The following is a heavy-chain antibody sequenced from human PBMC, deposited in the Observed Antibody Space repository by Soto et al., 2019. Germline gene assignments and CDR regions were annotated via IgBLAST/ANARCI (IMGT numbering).Heavy chain of an antibody. CDR2: IIPILGIA. D-gene: IGHD6-19*01. CDR3: ARDFRIAVAGYYYYYMDV. V-gene: IGHV1-69*04. J-gene: IGHJ6*03. CDR1: GGTFSSYT. Sequence: ASVKVSCKASGGTFSSYTISWVRQAPGQGLEWMGRIIPILGIANYAQKFQGRVTITADKSTSTAYMELSSLRSEDTAVYYCARDFRIAVAGYYYYYMDVWGKGTTVTVSS.